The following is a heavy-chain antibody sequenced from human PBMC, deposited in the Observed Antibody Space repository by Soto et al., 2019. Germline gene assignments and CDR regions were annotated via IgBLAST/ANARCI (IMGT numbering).Heavy chain of an antibody. CDR2: TYFGVNS. CDR3: ARSETGGNPHLDFEL. Sequence: QLQESGPGLAQPSETLSLTCTVSGGSFSSNSHFWAWIRQPPGKGLEWIGSTYFGVNSRYNPSLESRVTLSVDTSKNQFSLKLNSVTAADTAIYYCARSETGGNPHLDFELWGRGTLVTVSS. CDR1: GGSFSSNSHF. V-gene: IGHV4-39*01. D-gene: IGHD2-15*01. J-gene: IGHJ2*01.